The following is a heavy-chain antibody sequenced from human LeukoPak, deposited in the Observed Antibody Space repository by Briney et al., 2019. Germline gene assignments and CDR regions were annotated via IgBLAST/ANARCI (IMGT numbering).Heavy chain of an antibody. CDR1: GGSFSGYY. CDR3: ARGRDSGSYYFLDY. J-gene: IGHJ4*02. V-gene: IGHV4-59*10. D-gene: IGHD1-26*01. Sequence: PSETLSLTCAVYGGSFSGYYWSWIRQPAGKGLEWIGRIYTSGSTNYNPSLKSRVTMSVDMSKNQFSLKLSSVTAADTAVYYCARGRDSGSYYFLDYWGQGTLVTVSS. CDR2: IYTSGST.